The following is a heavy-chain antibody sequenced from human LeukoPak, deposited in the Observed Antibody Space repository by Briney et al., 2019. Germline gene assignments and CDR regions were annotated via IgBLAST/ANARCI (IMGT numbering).Heavy chain of an antibody. CDR3: ARDRAPYCSGGSCLWH. Sequence: SETLSLTCTVPGGSISSYYWSWIRQPPGKGLEWIGYIYYSGSTNYNPSLKSRVTISEDTSKNQFSLKLSSVTAADTAVYYCARDRAPYCSGGSCLWHWGQGTLVTVSS. CDR1: GGSISSYY. D-gene: IGHD2-15*01. V-gene: IGHV4-59*01. CDR2: IYYSGST. J-gene: IGHJ1*01.